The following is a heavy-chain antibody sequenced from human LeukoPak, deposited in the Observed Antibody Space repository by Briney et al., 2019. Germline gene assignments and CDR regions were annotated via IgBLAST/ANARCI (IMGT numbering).Heavy chain of an antibody. CDR2: ISTYNGDT. CDR3: ARFSSGASFDY. CDR1: GYTFTDYA. Sequence: GASVKVSCKASGYTFTDYAINWVRQAPGQGLEWMGWISTYNGDTNYAQKVQGRVTMTTDTSTSTAYMELWSLRSDDTAVYYCARFSSGASFDYWGQGTLVTVSS. J-gene: IGHJ4*02. D-gene: IGHD3-10*01. V-gene: IGHV1-18*01.